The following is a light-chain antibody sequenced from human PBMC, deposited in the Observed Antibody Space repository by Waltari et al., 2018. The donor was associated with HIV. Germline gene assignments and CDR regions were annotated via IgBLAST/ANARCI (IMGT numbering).Light chain of an antibody. V-gene: IGLV2-11*01. CDR1: SRDVGGYDS. J-gene: IGLJ3*02. Sequence: QSALTQPRSVSGSPGQPVTISCTGTSRDVGGYDSVSWYLQHPGKVPKLIIYEVINRPSGVPDRFSGSKSGNTASLTISGLQTEDEADYFCCSYAGTYTYVLFGGGTKLTVL. CDR3: CSYAGTYTYVL. CDR2: EVI.